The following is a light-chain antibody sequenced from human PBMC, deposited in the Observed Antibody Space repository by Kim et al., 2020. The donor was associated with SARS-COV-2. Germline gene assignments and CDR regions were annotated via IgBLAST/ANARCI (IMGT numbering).Light chain of an antibody. J-gene: IGKJ5*01. V-gene: IGKV1-17*01. CDR1: QDIRND. CDR2: GAS. Sequence: ATVGDRVTITCRASQDIRNDLGWYQQNPGRAPKRLIYGASSLQSGVPSRFSGSGSGTEFTLAISSVQPEDFATYFCLQHSTYPITFGQGTRLEIK. CDR3: LQHSTYPIT.